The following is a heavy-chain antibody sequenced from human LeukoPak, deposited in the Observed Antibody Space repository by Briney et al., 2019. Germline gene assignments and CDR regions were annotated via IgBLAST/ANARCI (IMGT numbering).Heavy chain of an antibody. D-gene: IGHD6-13*01. Sequence: PSETLSLTCTVSGGSISSSSYYWGWLRQPPGKGLEWFGSIYYSGSTYYNPSLKRRVTISVDRSKNQFSLKLSCVTAGDTAWYYCASFIAAATDDYWGQGTLVSVST. CDR2: IYYSGST. CDR1: GGSISSSSYY. V-gene: IGHV4-39*07. CDR3: ASFIAAATDDY. J-gene: IGHJ4*02.